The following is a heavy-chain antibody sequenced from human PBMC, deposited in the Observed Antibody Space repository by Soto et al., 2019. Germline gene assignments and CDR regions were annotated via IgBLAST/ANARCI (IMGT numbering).Heavy chain of an antibody. Sequence: SETLSLTCAVYGGSFSGYYWSWIRQPPGKGLEWIGEINHSGSTNYNPSLKSRVTISVDTSKNQFSLKLSSVTAADTAVYYCAVWFGEYYYYYMDVWGKGTTVTVSS. CDR2: INHSGST. J-gene: IGHJ6*03. D-gene: IGHD3-10*01. V-gene: IGHV4-34*01. CDR3: AVWFGEYYYYYMDV. CDR1: GGSFSGYY.